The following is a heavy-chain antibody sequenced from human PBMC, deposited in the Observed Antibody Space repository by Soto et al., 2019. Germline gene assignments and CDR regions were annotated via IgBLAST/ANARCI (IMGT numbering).Heavy chain of an antibody. Sequence: SETLSLTCTVSGGSISSSSYYWGWIRQPPGKGLEWIGSIYYSGSTYYNTSLKSRVTKSVDTSKNQFSLKLSSVTAADTAVYYCARLGGGRRGYYGMDVWGQGTTVT. V-gene: IGHV4-39*01. CDR3: ARLGGGRRGYYGMDV. D-gene: IGHD2-15*01. J-gene: IGHJ6*02. CDR1: GGSISSSSYY. CDR2: IYYSGST.